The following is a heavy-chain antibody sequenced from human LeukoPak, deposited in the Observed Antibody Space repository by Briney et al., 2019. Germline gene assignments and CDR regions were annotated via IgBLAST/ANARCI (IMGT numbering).Heavy chain of an antibody. J-gene: IGHJ5*02. CDR3: ARGADGVSSNSRGWFDP. D-gene: IGHD2-15*01. V-gene: IGHV3-21*01. CDR1: GVTFSSYS. Sequence: GGSLRLSCAASGVTFSSYSMNWVRQAPGKGLEWVSSIGTSSSYIYYAHSVKGRFTISRDNARNSLYLQMNTLRAEDTAVYSCARGADGVSSNSRGWFDPWGQGTLVTVSS. CDR2: IGTSSSYI.